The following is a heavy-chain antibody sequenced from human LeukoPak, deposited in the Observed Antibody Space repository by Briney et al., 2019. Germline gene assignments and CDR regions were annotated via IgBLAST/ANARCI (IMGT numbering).Heavy chain of an antibody. CDR2: INPSGGCT. Sequence: ASVKVACKASGYTFTSYYMHWLRQAPGQGLEWMGIINPSGGCTTYAQKFQGRLTMARDTSTSTVYMELSSLRSEDTAVYYCARVKAYSGYDNNYDYWGQGTLVTVSS. V-gene: IGHV1-46*01. CDR1: GYTFTSYY. CDR3: ARVKAYSGYDNNYDY. D-gene: IGHD5-12*01. J-gene: IGHJ4*02.